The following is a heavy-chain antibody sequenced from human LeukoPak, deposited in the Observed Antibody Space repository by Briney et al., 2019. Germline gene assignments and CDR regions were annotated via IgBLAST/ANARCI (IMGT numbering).Heavy chain of an antibody. V-gene: IGHV4-59*12. CDR1: GGSISSYY. D-gene: IGHD3-16*01. Sequence: SETLSLTCTVSGGSISSYYWSWIRQPPGKGLEWIGYIYHSGSTYYNPSLKSRVTISVDRSKNQFSLKLSSVTAADTAVYYCARSFEYYYYMDVWGKGTTVTVSS. J-gene: IGHJ6*03. CDR2: IYHSGST. CDR3: ARSFEYYYYMDV.